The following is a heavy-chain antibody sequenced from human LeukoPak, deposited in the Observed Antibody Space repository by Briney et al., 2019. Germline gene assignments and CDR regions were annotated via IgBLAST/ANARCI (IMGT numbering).Heavy chain of an antibody. Sequence: PSETLSLTCTVSGGSISSSSYYWGWIRQPPGKGLEWIGSIYYSGSTYYNPSLKSRVTISVDTSKNQFSLKLSSVTAADTAVYYCAKITYYYDSSGYYSHYYYYMDVWGKGTTVTVSS. D-gene: IGHD3-22*01. V-gene: IGHV4-39*07. CDR2: IYYSGST. J-gene: IGHJ6*03. CDR3: AKITYYYDSSGYYSHYYYYMDV. CDR1: GGSISSSSYY.